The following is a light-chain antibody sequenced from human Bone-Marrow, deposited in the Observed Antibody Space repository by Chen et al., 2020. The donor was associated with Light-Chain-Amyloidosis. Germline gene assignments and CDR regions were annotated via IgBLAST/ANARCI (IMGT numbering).Light chain of an antibody. CDR2: EVN. CDR1: SSDVGTYNL. V-gene: IGLV2-23*02. Sequence: QSALTQPASVSGSPGQSITISCTGSSSDVGTYNLVSWYQQHPGKAPKLMIFEVNKRPSGVSNRFSGSKSGTTASLTISGLLAEDEADYHCGSYAGSNTVVFGGGTKLTVL. CDR3: GSYAGSNTVV. J-gene: IGLJ2*01.